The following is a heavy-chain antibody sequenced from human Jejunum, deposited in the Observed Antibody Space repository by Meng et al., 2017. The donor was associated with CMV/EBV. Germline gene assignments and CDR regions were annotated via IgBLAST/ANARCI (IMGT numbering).Heavy chain of an antibody. J-gene: IGHJ5*02. D-gene: IGHD5-12*01. CDR2: SSGRGGGT. V-gene: IGHV3-23*04. Sequence: EVQVVGAGGGLLRRGGSLGLSCTASGFTFTDYAMTWVRQAPGKGLEWVSVSSGRGGGTYYADAVKGRFTIYRDNPKNTLYLQMNSLRAEDTAVYYCAKVADIVMAPYDAWGQGTLVTVSS. CDR1: GFTFTDYA. CDR3: AKVADIVMAPYDA.